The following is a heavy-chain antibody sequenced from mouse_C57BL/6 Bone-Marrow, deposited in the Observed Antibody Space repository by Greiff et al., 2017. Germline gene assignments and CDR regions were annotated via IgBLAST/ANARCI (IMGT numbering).Heavy chain of an antibody. J-gene: IGHJ4*01. CDR1: GFTFSSYA. CDR3: TRDRDGRDYYAIDY. V-gene: IGHV5-9-1*02. CDR2: ISSGGDYI. D-gene: IGHD1-2*01. Sequence: EVMLVESGEGLVKPGGSLKLSCAASGFTFSSYAMSWVRQTPEKRLEWVAYISSGGDYIYYADTVKGRFTISRDNARNTLYLQMSSLKSEDTAMYYCTRDRDGRDYYAIDYWGQGTSVTVSS.